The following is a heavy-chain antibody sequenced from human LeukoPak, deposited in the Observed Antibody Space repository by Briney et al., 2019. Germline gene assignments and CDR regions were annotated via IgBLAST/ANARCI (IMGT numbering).Heavy chain of an antibody. J-gene: IGHJ4*02. D-gene: IGHD2-8*01. CDR3: TRDFWGTNGAPGY. CDR1: GFTFGDNA. V-gene: IGHV3-49*04. Sequence: GGSQRLSCTSSGFTFGDNAMGWVRQAPGKGLEWVGFIRSKPSGGTTEYAASVKGRFTISRDDSKTIAYLQMNSLKTEDTAVYYCTRDFWGTNGAPGYWGQGTLVTVSS. CDR2: IRSKPSGGTT.